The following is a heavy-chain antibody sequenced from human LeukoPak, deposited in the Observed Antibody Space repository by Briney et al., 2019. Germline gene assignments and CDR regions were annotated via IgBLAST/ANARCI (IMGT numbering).Heavy chain of an antibody. J-gene: IGHJ4*02. V-gene: IGHV3-7*01. Sequence: GGSLRLSCAASGFIFSSYWMTWVRQAPGKGLEWVANIKYDGSDEYYVDSVKGRFTISRDNAKNSLYLQMNSLRAEDTAVYYCARSSGWRPEFDYWGQGTLVTVSS. CDR3: ARSSGWRPEFDY. D-gene: IGHD6-19*01. CDR1: GFIFSSYW. CDR2: IKYDGSDE.